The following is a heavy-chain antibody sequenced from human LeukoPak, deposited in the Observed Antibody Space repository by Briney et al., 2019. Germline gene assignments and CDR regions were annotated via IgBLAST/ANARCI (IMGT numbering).Heavy chain of an antibody. D-gene: IGHD5-18*01. CDR3: ARDAVDTANAV. J-gene: IGHJ6*02. Sequence: QPGGSLRLSCAASGFTFTTYWMHWVRQAPGKGLVWVSHINSDGSITGYADSVKGRFTISRDNAKNTLYLQMNSLRAEDTAVYYCARDAVDTANAVWGQGTTVTVSS. CDR2: INSDGSIT. V-gene: IGHV3-74*01. CDR1: GFTFTTYW.